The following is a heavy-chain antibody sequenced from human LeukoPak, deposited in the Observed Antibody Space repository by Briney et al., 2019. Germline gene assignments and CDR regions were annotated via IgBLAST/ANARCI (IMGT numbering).Heavy chain of an antibody. CDR1: GYTFTGYY. J-gene: IGHJ6*03. CDR2: INPNSGGT. V-gene: IGHV1-2*02. Sequence: ASVKVSCKASGYTFTGYYMHWVRQAPGQGLEWMGWINPNSGGTNYAQKFQGRVTMTRDTSISTAYMELSRLRSDDTAVYYCARSRAYYSYYMDVWGKGTTATVSS. CDR3: ARSRAYYSYYMDV.